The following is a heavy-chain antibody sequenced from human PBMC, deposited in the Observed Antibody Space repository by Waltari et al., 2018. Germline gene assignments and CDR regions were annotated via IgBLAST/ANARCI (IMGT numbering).Heavy chain of an antibody. Sequence: QVQLQQWGAGLLKPSETLSLTCAVSGGSISSYYWSWIRQPPGKGLEWIGYIYYSGSNNYNPSLKSRVTMSVDTSKNQFSLKLSSVTAADTAVYYCARYYSSGWYMWFDPWGQGTLVTVSS. CDR3: ARYYSSGWYMWFDP. CDR1: GGSISSYY. V-gene: IGHV4-59*01. J-gene: IGHJ5*02. CDR2: IYYSGSN. D-gene: IGHD6-19*01.